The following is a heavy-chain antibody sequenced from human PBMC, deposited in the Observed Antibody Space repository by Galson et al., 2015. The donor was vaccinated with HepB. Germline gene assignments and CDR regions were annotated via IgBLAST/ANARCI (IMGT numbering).Heavy chain of an antibody. V-gene: IGHV1-18*01. CDR2: ISAHNGNP. J-gene: IGHJ5*02. Sequence: QSGAEVKKPGASVKVSCKTFGYTFTDYGLSWVRLAPGQGLEWMGWISAHNGNPDYAQKFQGRVTMTTDPSMSTAYMELRSLGFYDTAVYYCARGRDGHNYEGFDPWGQGTLVTVSS. CDR1: GYTFTDYG. D-gene: IGHD5-24*01. CDR3: ARGRDGHNYEGFDP.